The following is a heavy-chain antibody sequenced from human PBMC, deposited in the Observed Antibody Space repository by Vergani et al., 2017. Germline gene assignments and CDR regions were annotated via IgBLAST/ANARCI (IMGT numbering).Heavy chain of an antibody. CDR1: GFTFSSYA. CDR3: AKARDPNCKGGNCYSYYYGLDL. CDR2: ISVSGGNT. D-gene: IGHD2-21*01. J-gene: IGHJ6*02. Sequence: EVQLLESGGNLIQPGGSLRLSCGASGFTFSSYAMTWVRLAPGKGLQWVSAISVSGGNTFYTDSVKGRFTISRDNSKETLYLQMNSLIVEDTAIYYCAKARDPNCKGGNCYSYYYGLDLWGQGTTVTVSS. V-gene: IGHV3-23*01.